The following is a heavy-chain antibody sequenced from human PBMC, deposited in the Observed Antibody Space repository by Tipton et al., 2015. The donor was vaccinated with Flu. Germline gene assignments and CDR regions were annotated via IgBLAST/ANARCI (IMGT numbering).Heavy chain of an antibody. D-gene: IGHD2-2*01. J-gene: IGHJ4*02. CDR1: GFTFGDFA. Sequence: SLRLSCTASGFTFGDFAMSWVRQAPGKGLEWVGFGRSKTFGGATDYAASVKGRFTISRDDFKSIVYLQMNSLKTEDTAVYYCTRDTRASRGYCSSTTCPTGYWGQGTLVTVSS. V-gene: IGHV3-49*04. CDR2: GRSKTFGGAT. CDR3: TRDTRASRGYCSSTTCPTGY.